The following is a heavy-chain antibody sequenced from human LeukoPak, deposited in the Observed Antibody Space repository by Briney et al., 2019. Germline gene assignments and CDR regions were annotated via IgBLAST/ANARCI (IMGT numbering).Heavy chain of an antibody. CDR3: ARPSLRWEQVDY. J-gene: IGHJ4*02. Sequence: GESLKISCKGSGYSITSYWIAWVRQMPGKGLEWIGITYPGDSDTRYSPSFQGQVTISADKSISTAYLQWSSLKASDTAMYYCARPSLRWEQVDYWGQGTLVTVSS. CDR2: TYPGDSDT. CDR1: GYSITSYW. V-gene: IGHV5-51*01. D-gene: IGHD1-26*01.